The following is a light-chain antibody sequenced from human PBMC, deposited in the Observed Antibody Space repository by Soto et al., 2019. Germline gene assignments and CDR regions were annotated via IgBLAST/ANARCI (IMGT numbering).Light chain of an antibody. CDR1: QSVSIY. CDR2: DAS. V-gene: IGKV3-11*01. Sequence: EIVLTQSPATLSLSPGERATLSCRASQSVSIYLAWYQQKPGQAPRLLIYDASSRATGIPARFSGSGSGTDFTLTISSLEPEDFGVYYCQPRINWRRLTFGGGTRLEIK. CDR3: QPRINWRRLT. J-gene: IGKJ4*01.